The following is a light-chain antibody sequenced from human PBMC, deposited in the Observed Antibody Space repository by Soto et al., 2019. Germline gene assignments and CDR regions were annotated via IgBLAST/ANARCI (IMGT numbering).Light chain of an antibody. CDR1: QSVSSNY. J-gene: IGKJ4*01. Sequence: EIVLTQSPGTLSLSPGERATLSCRASQSVSSNYLAWYQQKPGQAPRLLIYGASSRATGIPVRFSGSGSGTEVTLTISRLEPEDFGVYYCQQYNNWPLTFGGGTKVEIK. CDR2: GAS. V-gene: IGKV3-20*01. CDR3: QQYNNWPLT.